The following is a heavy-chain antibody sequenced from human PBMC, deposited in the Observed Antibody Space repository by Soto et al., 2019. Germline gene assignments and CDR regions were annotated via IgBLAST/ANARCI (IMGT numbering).Heavy chain of an antibody. CDR2: ISPYNGVA. Sequence: ASVKVSCKASGYTFIDYGINWVRQAPGQGLEWMGWISPYNGVANYSPKLQGRVTMIRDTSTSTANMELRSLGSEDTAMYYCTREGATGVVVPAAMLDYWGQGTLVTVSS. V-gene: IGHV1-18*01. CDR3: TREGATGVVVPAAMLDY. J-gene: IGHJ4*02. D-gene: IGHD2-2*01. CDR1: GYTFIDYG.